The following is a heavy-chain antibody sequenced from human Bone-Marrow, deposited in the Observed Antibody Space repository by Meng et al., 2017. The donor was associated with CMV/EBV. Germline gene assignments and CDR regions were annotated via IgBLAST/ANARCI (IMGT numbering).Heavy chain of an antibody. V-gene: IGHV1-69*12. J-gene: IGHJ4*02. CDR3: ATEVGATRFFDY. Sequence: QVQRVRFGARVKKPGPSVKVSCKASGGTFTSYAISWVRQAPGQGLEWMGGIIPIFGTANYAQKFQGRVTITADESTSTAYMELSSLRSEDTAVYYCATEVGATRFFDYWGQGTLVTVSS. D-gene: IGHD1-26*01. CDR1: GGTFTSYA. CDR2: IIPIFGTA.